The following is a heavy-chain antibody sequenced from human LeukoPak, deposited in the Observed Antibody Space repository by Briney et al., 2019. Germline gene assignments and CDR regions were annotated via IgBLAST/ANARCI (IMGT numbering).Heavy chain of an antibody. CDR3: ATTGYSSRWYYFDY. Sequence: SETLSLTCTVSGGSISSYYWSWIRQPPGKGLEWIGNIYYSGSTDFNPSLKSRVTISIDTSKNQLSLNLSSVTAADTAVYYCATTGYSSRWYYFDYWGQGSLVTVSS. J-gene: IGHJ4*02. CDR2: IYYSGST. CDR1: GGSISSYY. V-gene: IGHV4-59*01. D-gene: IGHD6-13*01.